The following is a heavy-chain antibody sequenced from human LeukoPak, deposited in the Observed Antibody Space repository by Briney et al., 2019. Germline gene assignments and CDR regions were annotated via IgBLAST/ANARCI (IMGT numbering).Heavy chain of an antibody. V-gene: IGHV3-30-3*01. D-gene: IGHD6-13*01. Sequence: GGSLRLYCAASGFTFSSYAMHWVRQAPGKGLEWVAVISYDGSNKYYADSVKGRFTISRDNSKNTLYLQMNSLRAEDTAVYYCASGAAAGYYYYGMDVWGQGTTVTVSS. CDR1: GFTFSSYA. CDR2: ISYDGSNK. CDR3: ASGAAAGYYYYGMDV. J-gene: IGHJ6*02.